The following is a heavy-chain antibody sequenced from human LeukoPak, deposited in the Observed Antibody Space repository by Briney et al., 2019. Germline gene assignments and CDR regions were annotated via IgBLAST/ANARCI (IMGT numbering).Heavy chain of an antibody. CDR2: IYYSGST. CDR3: AVGHYYHSSGYLFDY. Sequence: SETLSLTCTVSGGSISTGDYYWSWIRQPPGKGLEWIGYIYYSGSTYYNPSLKSRVTISVDTSKNQFSLKLSSVPAADTAVYYCAVGHYYHSSGYLFDYWGQGTLATVSS. D-gene: IGHD3-22*01. V-gene: IGHV4-30-4*01. CDR1: GGSISTGDYY. J-gene: IGHJ4*02.